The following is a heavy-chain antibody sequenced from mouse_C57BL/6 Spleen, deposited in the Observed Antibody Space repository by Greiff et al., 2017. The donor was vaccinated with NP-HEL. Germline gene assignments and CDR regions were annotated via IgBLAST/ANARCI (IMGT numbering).Heavy chain of an antibody. CDR2: IDPSDSYT. V-gene: IGHV1-69*01. J-gene: IGHJ1*03. CDR3: ARYGYDGWYFDV. CDR1: GYTFTSYW. Sequence: LQQPGAELVMPGASVKLSCKASGYTFTSYWMHWVKQRPGQGLEWIGEIDPSDSYTNYNQKFKGKSTLTVDKSSSTAYMQLSSLTSEDSAVYYCARYGYDGWYFDVWGTGTTVTVSS. D-gene: IGHD2-2*01.